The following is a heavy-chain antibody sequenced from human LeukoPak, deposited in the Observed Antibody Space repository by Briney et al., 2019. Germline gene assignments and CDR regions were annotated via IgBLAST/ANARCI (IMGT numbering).Heavy chain of an antibody. CDR3: HLMNIYGGSYGLGY. CDR1: GGSISTNDYY. J-gene: IGHJ4*02. D-gene: IGHD1-26*01. Sequence: SETLSLTCTVSGGSISTNDYYGGWIRQPPGKGLEWIGSIYYNGGAYSSPSLKSRVTMSLDTSKTRFSLTLNSVTAADTAVYYCHLMNIYGGSYGLGYWGQGTLVTVS. CDR2: IYYNGGA. V-gene: IGHV4-39*01.